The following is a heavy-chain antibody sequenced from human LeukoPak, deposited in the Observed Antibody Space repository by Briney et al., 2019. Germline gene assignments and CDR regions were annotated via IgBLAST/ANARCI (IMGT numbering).Heavy chain of an antibody. D-gene: IGHD2-2*02. V-gene: IGHV1-18*01. CDR2: ISVYNGYT. Sequence: ASVKVSCKTSGYAFTSFGISWVRQAPGQGLEWMGGISVYNGYTNYAQKLQGRVTMTTDTSTNTAYMELMSLTSDDTAVYYCARSGLGYCSGTSCYSAFDIWGQGTMVTVS. CDR1: GYAFTSFG. CDR3: ARSGLGYCSGTSCYSAFDI. J-gene: IGHJ3*02.